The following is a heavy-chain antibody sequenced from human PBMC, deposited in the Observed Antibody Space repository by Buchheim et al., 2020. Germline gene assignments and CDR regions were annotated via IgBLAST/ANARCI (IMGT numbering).Heavy chain of an antibody. Sequence: EVQLVESGGGLVQPGGSLRLSCAASGFTFSSYWMHWVRQAPGKGLVWVSRINSDGSSTSYADSVKGRFTISRDNAKNTLYLQMNSLRAEDTAVYYCARDCSYYDFWSGYSGNDRRECYYYGMDVWGQGTT. J-gene: IGHJ6*02. CDR1: GFTFSSYW. V-gene: IGHV3-74*01. CDR3: ARDCSYYDFWSGYSGNDRRECYYYGMDV. D-gene: IGHD3-3*01. CDR2: INSDGSST.